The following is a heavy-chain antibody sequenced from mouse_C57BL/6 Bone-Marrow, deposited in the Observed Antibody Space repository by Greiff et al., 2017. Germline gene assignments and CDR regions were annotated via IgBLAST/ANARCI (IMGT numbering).Heavy chain of an antibody. V-gene: IGHV1-72*01. CDR3: ASWRDY. CDR1: GYTFTSYW. J-gene: IGHJ3*01. CDR2: IDPYNGGT. Sequence: QVQLQQPGAELVKPGASVKLSCKASGYTFTSYWMHWVKQRPGRGLEWIGRIDPYNGGTKYNEKFKSKATLTVDKPSSTAYMQRSSLTSYYSAVYYCASWRDYWGQGTLVTVSA.